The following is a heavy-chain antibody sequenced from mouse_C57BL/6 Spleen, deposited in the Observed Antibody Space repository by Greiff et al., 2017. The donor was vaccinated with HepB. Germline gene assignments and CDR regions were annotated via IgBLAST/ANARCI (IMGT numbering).Heavy chain of an antibody. CDR2: ISNLAYSI. CDR3: ARHYYGSSHGYFDV. V-gene: IGHV5-15*01. Sequence: EVQLVESGGGLVQPGGSLKLSCAASGFTFSDYGMAWVRQAPRKGPEWVAFISNLAYSIYYADTVTGRFTISRENAKNTLYLEMSSLRSEDTAMYDCARHYYGSSHGYFDVWGTGTTVTVSS. CDR1: GFTFSDYG. D-gene: IGHD1-1*01. J-gene: IGHJ1*03.